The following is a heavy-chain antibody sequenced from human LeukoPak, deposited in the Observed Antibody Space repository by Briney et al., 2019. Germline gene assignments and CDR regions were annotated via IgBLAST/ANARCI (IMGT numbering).Heavy chain of an antibody. V-gene: IGHV3-30*04. J-gene: IGHJ4*02. Sequence: PGRSLRLSCAASGFTFSSYAMHWVRQAPGKGLEWVAVISYDGSNKYYADSVKGRFTISRDNSKNTLYLQMNSLRAEDTAVYYCAREHYKHYFDYWGQGTLVTVSS. CDR1: GFTFSSYA. D-gene: IGHD4-11*01. CDR2: ISYDGSNK. CDR3: AREHYKHYFDY.